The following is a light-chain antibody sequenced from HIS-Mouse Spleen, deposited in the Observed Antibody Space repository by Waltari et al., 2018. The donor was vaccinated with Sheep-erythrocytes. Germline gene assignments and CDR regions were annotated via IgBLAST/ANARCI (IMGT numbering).Light chain of an antibody. J-gene: IGLJ1*01. Sequence: SYVLTQPPSVSVAPGQTARITFGGNNVGSKSVHGYQQKPGQDPVPVVHDDSDRPSGIPEGFSGSKSGNTATLTISRVEAGDEADYYCQVWDSSSDHPYVFGTGTKVTVL. V-gene: IGLV3-21*02. CDR2: DDS. CDR3: QVWDSSSDHPYV. CDR1: NVGSKS.